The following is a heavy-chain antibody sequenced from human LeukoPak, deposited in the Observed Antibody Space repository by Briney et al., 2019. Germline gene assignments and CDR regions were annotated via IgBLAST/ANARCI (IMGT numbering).Heavy chain of an antibody. CDR1: GFTFSSYG. CDR2: ISYDGSNK. D-gene: IGHD6-19*01. J-gene: IGHJ4*02. CDR3: AKTGAVAGYLDY. Sequence: GGSLRLSCAASGFTFSSYGIHWVRQAPGKGLEWVAVISYDGSNKYYVDSVKGRFTISRDNSKNTLYLQMNSLRAEDTAVYYCAKTGAVAGYLDYWGQGTLVTVSS. V-gene: IGHV3-30*18.